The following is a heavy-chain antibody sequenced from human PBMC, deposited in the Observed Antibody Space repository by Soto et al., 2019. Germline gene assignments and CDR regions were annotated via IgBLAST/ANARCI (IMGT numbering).Heavy chain of an antibody. CDR1: GGTFSSYA. D-gene: IGHD3-10*02. Sequence: GASVKVSCKASGGTFSSYAISWVRQAPGQGLEWMGGIIPIFGTASYAQKFQGRVTITADKSTSTAYMELSSLRSEDTAVYYCARDSVTMSRGAFDIWGQGTMVTVSS. V-gene: IGHV1-69*06. J-gene: IGHJ3*02. CDR3: ARDSVTMSRGAFDI. CDR2: IIPIFGTA.